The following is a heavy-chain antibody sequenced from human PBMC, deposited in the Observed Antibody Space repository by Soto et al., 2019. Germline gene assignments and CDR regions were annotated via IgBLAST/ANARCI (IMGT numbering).Heavy chain of an antibody. CDR2: TKTDGTYA. CDR1: GFTFSTYW. V-gene: IGHV3-74*01. J-gene: IGHJ4*02. D-gene: IGHD3-22*01. Sequence: EVQLVESGGDLVQPGGSLRLSCAASGFTFSTYWMHWVRQAPGKGLLWVSRTKTDGTYATYADSVEGRFTISRDNAKNTLYLQMNSLRVEDAAVYYCAAGGSGYYANWGQGTLVTVSS. CDR3: AAGGSGYYAN.